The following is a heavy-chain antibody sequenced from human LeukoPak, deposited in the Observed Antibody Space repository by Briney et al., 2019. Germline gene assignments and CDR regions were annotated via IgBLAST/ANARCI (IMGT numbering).Heavy chain of an antibody. D-gene: IGHD1-14*01. J-gene: IGHJ4*02. CDR3: ASRVSGSSSITDY. V-gene: IGHV1-69*01. CDR2: IIPIFGTA. Sequence: GSSVKVSCKASGGTLSSYAISWVRQAPGRALEWMGGIIPIFGTANYAQKFQGRVTITADESTSTAYMELSSLRSEDTAVYYCASRVSGSSSITDYWGQGTLVTVSS. CDR1: GGTLSSYA.